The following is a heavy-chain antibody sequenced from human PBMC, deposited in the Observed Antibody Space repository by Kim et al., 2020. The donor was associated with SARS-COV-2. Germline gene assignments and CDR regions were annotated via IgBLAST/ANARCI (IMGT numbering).Heavy chain of an antibody. CDR3: APSGGRGGLNV. J-gene: IGHJ6*02. CDR2: IKGDGSER. CDR1: GFNSSNYW. V-gene: IGHV3-7*03. Sequence: GGSLRLSCAASGFNSSNYWMSWVRQAPGKGLEWVANIKGDGSERYYVDSVKGRFTISRDNDKNSLFLQLNSLRAEDTAIYYCAPSGGRGGLNVWGQGTTVTVSS. D-gene: IGHD5-12*01.